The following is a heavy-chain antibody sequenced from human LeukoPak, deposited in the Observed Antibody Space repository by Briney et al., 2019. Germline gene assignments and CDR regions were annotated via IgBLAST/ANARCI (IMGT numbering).Heavy chain of an antibody. CDR1: GYTFTVYY. D-gene: IGHD3-9*01. V-gene: IGHV1-2*02. CDR3: AKGPYDILTAPHPTYYFDY. Sequence: ASVKVSCKSSGYTFTVYYMHWVRQAPGQGLEWMGWINPNSGGTNYARKFRGRVTMTRDTSISTAYMELSRLRSDDTAVYYCAKGPYDILTAPHPTYYFDYWGQGTLVTVSS. CDR2: INPNSGGT. J-gene: IGHJ4*02.